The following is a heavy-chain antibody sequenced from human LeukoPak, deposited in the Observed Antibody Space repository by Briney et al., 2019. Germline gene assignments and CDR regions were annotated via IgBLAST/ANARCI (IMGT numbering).Heavy chain of an antibody. J-gene: IGHJ5*02. CDR3: TRDRRPPYCTSTDCRYLDP. Sequence: PSETLSRTCTVSGYSISSGYYWGWIRQPPGEGLEWIVSIYHTGTTYYNPSLKSRVTISVDTSRNQFSLKHRSVTAADTAVDYCTRDRRPPYCTSTDCRYLDPWGQGTLVTVSS. V-gene: IGHV4-38-2*02. CDR2: IYHTGTT. D-gene: IGHD2-2*01. CDR1: GYSISSGYY.